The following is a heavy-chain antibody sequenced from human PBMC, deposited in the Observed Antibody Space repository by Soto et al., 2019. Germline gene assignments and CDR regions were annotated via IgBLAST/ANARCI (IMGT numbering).Heavy chain of an antibody. CDR2: IWYDGSNK. CDR1: GFTFSSYG. CDR3: ARDHGIAVAGYYYYGMDV. V-gene: IGHV3-33*01. J-gene: IGHJ6*02. Sequence: QVQLVESGGGVVQPGGSLRLSCAASGFTFSSYGMHWVRQAPGKGLEWVAVIWYDGSNKYYADSVKGRFTISRDNSKNTLYLQMNSLRAEDTAVYYCARDHGIAVAGYYYYGMDVWGQGTTVTVSS. D-gene: IGHD6-19*01.